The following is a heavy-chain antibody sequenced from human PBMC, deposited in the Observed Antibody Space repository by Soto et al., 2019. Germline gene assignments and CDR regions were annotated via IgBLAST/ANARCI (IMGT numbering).Heavy chain of an antibody. Sequence: QVQLVQSGAEVKKPGSSVKVSCKASGGTFSTYDICWVRQAPGQGLEWMGGIIPLFGTANYAQKFQGRVTINADESTRTAYMELRRLRYEDTAVYSCAINEGTDGYKFEYWGQGTLVTVSS. CDR1: GGTFSTYD. D-gene: IGHD5-12*01. V-gene: IGHV1-69*01. CDR3: AINEGTDGYKFEY. CDR2: IIPLFGTA. J-gene: IGHJ4*02.